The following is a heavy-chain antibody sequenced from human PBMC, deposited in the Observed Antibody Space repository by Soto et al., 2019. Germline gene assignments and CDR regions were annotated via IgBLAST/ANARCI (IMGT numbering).Heavy chain of an antibody. V-gene: IGHV1-69*01. J-gene: IGHJ4*02. Sequence: QVQLVQSGAEVKKPGSSVKVSCKASGGIFSTYAISWLRQAPGQGLEWMGGIIPIFGTPNYAQRFQGRVTINADESTSTAYMELSRLRSEDTGVYYCARDRDDYGSGNYYNRIDFWGQGTLVTVSS. CDR2: IIPIFGTP. D-gene: IGHD3-10*01. CDR1: GGIFSTYA. CDR3: ARDRDDYGSGNYYNRIDF.